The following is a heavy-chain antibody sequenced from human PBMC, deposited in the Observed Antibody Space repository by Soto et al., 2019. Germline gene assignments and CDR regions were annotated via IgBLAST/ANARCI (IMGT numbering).Heavy chain of an antibody. CDR3: ARGNAFDI. V-gene: IGHV3-53*01. Sequence: GGSLRLSCAASGFTVSNNYMSWVRQAPGKGLEWVSLIYSSGGTYRADSVKGRFTISRDNSKNTLYLQMNSLRADDTAVYYCARGNAFDIWGQGTMVTVSS. CDR2: IYSSGGT. CDR1: GFTVSNNY. J-gene: IGHJ3*02.